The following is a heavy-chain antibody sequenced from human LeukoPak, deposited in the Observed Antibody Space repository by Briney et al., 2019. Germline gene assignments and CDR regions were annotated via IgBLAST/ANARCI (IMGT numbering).Heavy chain of an antibody. CDR2: INPSGGST. CDR3: ARVQLPYSSGWSHFDY. V-gene: IGHV1-46*01. D-gene: IGHD6-19*01. Sequence: ASVKVSCKASGGTFSSYTISWVRQAPGQGLEWMGIINPSGGSTSYAQKFQGRVTMTRDTSTSTVYMELSSLRSEDTAVYYCARVQLPYSSGWSHFDYWGQGTLVTVSS. CDR1: GGTFSSYT. J-gene: IGHJ4*02.